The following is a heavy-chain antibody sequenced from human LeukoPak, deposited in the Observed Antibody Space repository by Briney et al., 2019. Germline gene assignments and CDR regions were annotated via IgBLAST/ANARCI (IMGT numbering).Heavy chain of an antibody. D-gene: IGHD1-26*01. CDR2: VFPSGNT. Sequence: SETLSLTCTVSGASMSNNYWGWLRQSAGKGLEWIGRVFPSGNTHYSPSLKSRVSISVDTSKNHFSLGLSSVTAADTAVYYCARLNVGGGTFFDDWGQGTLVTVSS. V-gene: IGHV4-4*07. CDR3: ARLNVGGGTFFDD. CDR1: GASMSNNY. J-gene: IGHJ4*02.